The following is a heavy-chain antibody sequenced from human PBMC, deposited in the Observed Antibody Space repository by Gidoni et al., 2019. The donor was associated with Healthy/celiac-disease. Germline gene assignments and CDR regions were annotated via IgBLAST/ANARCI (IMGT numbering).Heavy chain of an antibody. Sequence: QITLKESGPTLVKPTQTLTLTCTFSGFSLSTSGVGVGWIRQPPGKALEWLAHIYWNDDKRYSPSLKSRLTITKDTSKNQVVLTMTNMDPVDTATYYCARVVGAAAPRRPLDYWGQGTLVTVSS. CDR1: GFSLSTSGVG. V-gene: IGHV2-5*01. CDR2: IYWNDDK. J-gene: IGHJ4*02. CDR3: ARVVGAAAPRRPLDY. D-gene: IGHD1-26*01.